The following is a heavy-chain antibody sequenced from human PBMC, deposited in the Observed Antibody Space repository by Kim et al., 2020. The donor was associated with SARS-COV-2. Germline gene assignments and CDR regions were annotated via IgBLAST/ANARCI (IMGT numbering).Heavy chain of an antibody. D-gene: IGHD3-10*01. CDR2: FDPEDGET. Sequence: ASVKVSCKVSGYTLTELSMHWVRQAPGKGLEWMGGFDPEDGETIYAQKFQGRVTMTEDTSTDTAYMELSSLRSEDMAVYYCATAPAITMVRGVPYYYYYMDVWGKGTTVTVSS. CDR1: GYTLTELS. J-gene: IGHJ6*03. V-gene: IGHV1-24*01. CDR3: ATAPAITMVRGVPYYYYYMDV.